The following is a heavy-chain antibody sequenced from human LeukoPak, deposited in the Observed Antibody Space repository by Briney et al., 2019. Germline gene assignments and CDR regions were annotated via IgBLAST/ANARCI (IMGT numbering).Heavy chain of an antibody. CDR1: GFTFSNYA. V-gene: IGHV3-64D*09. CDR3: VRSVPGGPYYFDY. D-gene: IGHD2-8*02. CDR2: ISSDGGST. J-gene: IGHJ4*02. Sequence: GGSLRLSCAASGFTFSNYAMHWVRQAPGKGLEYVPAISSDGGSTYYADSLKGRFIISRDNSKNLLYLQVSSLRTEDTAVYYCVRSVPGGPYYFDYWGQGTLVIVSS.